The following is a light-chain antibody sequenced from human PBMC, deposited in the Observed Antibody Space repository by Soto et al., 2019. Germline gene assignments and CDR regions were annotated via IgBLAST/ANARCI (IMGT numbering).Light chain of an antibody. CDR3: QQYNNWPPDYT. CDR2: RAS. Sequence: EIVLTQSPVTLSVSPGDRATLSCRASQSVASNLAWYQQKPGQAPRLLIYRASTRATGIPARFSGSGSGTEFTLTISSLQSEDFAVYYCQQYNNWPPDYTFGQGTKLEIK. CDR1: QSVASN. V-gene: IGKV3-15*01. J-gene: IGKJ2*01.